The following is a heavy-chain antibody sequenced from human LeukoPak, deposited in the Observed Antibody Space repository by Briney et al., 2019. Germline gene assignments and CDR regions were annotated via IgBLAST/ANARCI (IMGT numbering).Heavy chain of an antibody. D-gene: IGHD2-15*01. CDR1: GFTFSSYA. J-gene: IGHJ4*02. V-gene: IGHV3-23*01. CDR3: ARRSPVAAKSPFDY. Sequence: GGSLRLSCAASGFTFSSYAMSWVRQAPGKGLEWVSGISGSGGSTFYAHSVKGRFTVSRDNSKNTLYLQMNSLRAEDTAVYYCARRSPVAAKSPFDYWGQGTLVTVSS. CDR2: ISGSGGST.